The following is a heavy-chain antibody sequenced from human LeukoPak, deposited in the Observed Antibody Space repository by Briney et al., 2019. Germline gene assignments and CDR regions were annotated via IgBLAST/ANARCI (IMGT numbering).Heavy chain of an antibody. Sequence: GGSLRLSCAASGFTFSDYYMSWIRQAPGKGLEWVSNIRSSGSTIHIADSVKGRFTISRDNAKNSLYLQMNSLRAEDTAVYYCARAYYYDSSGAFDYWGQGTLVTVSS. D-gene: IGHD3-22*01. CDR3: ARAYYYDSSGAFDY. CDR2: IRSSGSTI. CDR1: GFTFSDYY. J-gene: IGHJ4*02. V-gene: IGHV3-11*04.